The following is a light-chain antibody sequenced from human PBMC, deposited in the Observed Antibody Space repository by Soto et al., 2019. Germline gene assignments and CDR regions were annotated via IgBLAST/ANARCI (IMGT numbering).Light chain of an antibody. CDR3: QQSYSTPIT. CDR1: QSISSW. J-gene: IGKJ5*01. V-gene: IGKV1-5*03. CDR2: KAS. Sequence: DIQMTQSPSTLSASVGDRLTITCRASQSISSWLAWYQQKPGKAPKLLIYKASTLESGVPSRFSGSGSGTDFTLTISSLQPEDFATYYCQQSYSTPITFGQGTRLEI.